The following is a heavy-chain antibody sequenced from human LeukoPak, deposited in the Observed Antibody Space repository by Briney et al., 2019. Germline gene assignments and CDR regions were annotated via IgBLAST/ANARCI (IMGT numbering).Heavy chain of an antibody. Sequence: GASVKVSCKTSGYTFTSYNLHWVRQAPGQGLEWMGWISAYNGNTNYAQKLQGRVTMTTDTSTSTAYMELRSLRSDDTAVYFCVRDGHRLYDYYYYYMDVWGKGTTVTVSS. CDR3: VRDGHRLYDYYYYYMDV. D-gene: IGHD2-2*02. CDR1: GYTFTSYN. CDR2: ISAYNGNT. J-gene: IGHJ6*03. V-gene: IGHV1-18*04.